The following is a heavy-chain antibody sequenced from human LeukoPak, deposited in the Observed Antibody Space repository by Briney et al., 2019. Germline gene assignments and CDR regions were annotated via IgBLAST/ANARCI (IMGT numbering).Heavy chain of an antibody. Sequence: GGSLRLSCAASGFTFSSYGMHWVRQAPGKGLEWVAVISYDGSNKYYADSVKGRFTISRDNSKNTLYLQMNSLRAEDTAVYYCAMAGFGVQYTPAIDTPRGGRDHYYYMDVWGKGTTVTVSS. CDR2: ISYDGSNK. CDR3: AMAGFGVQYTPAIDTPRGGRDHYYYMDV. CDR1: GFTFSSYG. J-gene: IGHJ6*03. V-gene: IGHV3-30-3*01. D-gene: IGHD3-10*01.